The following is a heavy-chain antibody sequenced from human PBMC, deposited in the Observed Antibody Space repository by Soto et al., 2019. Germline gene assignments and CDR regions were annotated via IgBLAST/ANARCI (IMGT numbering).Heavy chain of an antibody. J-gene: IGHJ3*02. D-gene: IGHD1-1*01. CDR1: GGSISSSSYY. CDR2: IYYSGST. V-gene: IGHV4-39*01. Sequence: SETLSLTCTVSGGSISSSSYYWGWIRQPPGKGLEWIGSIYYSGSTYYNPSLKSRVTISVDTSKNQFSLKLSSVTAADTAVYYCARREQLERRAFDIWGQGTMVTVSS. CDR3: ARREQLERRAFDI.